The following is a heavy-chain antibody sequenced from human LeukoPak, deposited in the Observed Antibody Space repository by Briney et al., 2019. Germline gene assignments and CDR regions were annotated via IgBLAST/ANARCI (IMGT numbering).Heavy chain of an antibody. D-gene: IGHD3-22*01. V-gene: IGHV4-34*01. Sequence: PSETLSLTCTVSGGSISSYYWSWIRQPPGKGLEWIGEINHSGSTNYNPSLKSRVTISVDTSKNQFSLKLSSVTAADTAVYYCARFDSRLDYFEYWGQGILVTVSS. J-gene: IGHJ4*02. CDR2: INHSGST. CDR3: ARFDSRLDYFEY. CDR1: GGSISSYY.